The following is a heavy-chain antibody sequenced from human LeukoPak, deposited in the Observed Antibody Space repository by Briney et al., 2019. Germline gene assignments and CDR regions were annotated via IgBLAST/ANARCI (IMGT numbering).Heavy chain of an antibody. Sequence: PGGSLRLSCAASGFTFSSYAMSWVRQAPGKGLEWVSAISGSGGSTYYADSVKGRFTISRDNSKNTLYLQMNSLRAEDTAVYYCARWGNCGGDCSPYFDYWGQGTLVTVSS. V-gene: IGHV3-23*01. J-gene: IGHJ4*02. CDR2: ISGSGGST. CDR3: ARWGNCGGDCSPYFDY. CDR1: GFTFSSYA. D-gene: IGHD2-21*02.